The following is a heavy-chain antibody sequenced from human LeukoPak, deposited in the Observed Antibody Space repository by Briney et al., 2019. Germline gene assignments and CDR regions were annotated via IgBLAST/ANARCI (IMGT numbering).Heavy chain of an antibody. J-gene: IGHJ6*02. CDR3: ARPEYYDILTGYYYYGMDV. Sequence: SVKVSCKASGGTFSSYAISWVGQAPGQGLEWMGRIIPILGIANYAQKFQGRVTITADKSTSTAYMELSSLRSEDTAVYYCARPEYYDILTGYYYYGMDVWGQGTTVTVSS. CDR1: GGTFSSYA. CDR2: IIPILGIA. D-gene: IGHD3-9*01. V-gene: IGHV1-69*04.